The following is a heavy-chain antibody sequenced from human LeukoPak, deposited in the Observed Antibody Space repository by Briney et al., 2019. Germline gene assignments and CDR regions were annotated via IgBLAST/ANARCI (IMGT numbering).Heavy chain of an antibody. CDR3: ARDSLARPLGY. Sequence: PGGSLRLSCVGSGFTFRSHAMSWVRQAPEKGLEFVSGIYENGGTTYYADSVKGRFSISRDNSKNSLYLQMNSLRAEDTAVYYCARDSLARPLGYWGQGTLVTVSS. V-gene: IGHV3-23*01. J-gene: IGHJ4*02. CDR2: IYENGGTT. D-gene: IGHD6-6*01. CDR1: GFTFRSHA.